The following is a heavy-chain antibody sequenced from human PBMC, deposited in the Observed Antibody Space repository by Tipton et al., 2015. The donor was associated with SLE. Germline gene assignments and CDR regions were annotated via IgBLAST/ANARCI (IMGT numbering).Heavy chain of an antibody. CDR2: ISSDGGST. Sequence: GSLRLSCAASGFTFSSYAMHWVRLAPGKGLEYVSAISSDGGSTYYANSVKGRFTISRDNSKNTLYLQMGSLRAEDMAVYYCARPACTKAVCPLDYWGQGTLVTVSS. CDR1: GFTFSSYA. D-gene: IGHD2-8*01. V-gene: IGHV3-64*01. J-gene: IGHJ4*02. CDR3: ARPACTKAVCPLDY.